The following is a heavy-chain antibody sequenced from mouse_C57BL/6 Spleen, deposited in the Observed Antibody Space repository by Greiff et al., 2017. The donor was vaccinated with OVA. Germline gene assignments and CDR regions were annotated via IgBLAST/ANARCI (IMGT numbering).Heavy chain of an antibody. CDR3: TRTRGSSYYFDY. CDR2: IRNKANNHAT. D-gene: IGHD1-1*01. V-gene: IGHV6-6*01. J-gene: IGHJ2*01. CDR1: GFTFSDAW. Sequence: LQQSGGGLVQPGGSMKLSCAASGFTFSDAWMDWVRQSPEKGLEWVAEIRNKANNHATYYAESVKGRFTISRDDSKSSVYLQMNSLRAEDTGIYYCTRTRGSSYYFDYWGQGTTLTVSS.